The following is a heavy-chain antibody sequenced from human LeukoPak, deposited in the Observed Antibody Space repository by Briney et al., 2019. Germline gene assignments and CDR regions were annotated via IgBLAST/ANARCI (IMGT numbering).Heavy chain of an antibody. CDR3: ARSSPPYCSGGSCYPPNWFDP. CDR1: GYTFTSYY. CDR2: INPSGGST. Sequence: ASVKVSCKASGYTFTSYYMHWVRQAPGQGLEWIGIINPSGGSTSYAQKFQGRVTMTRDTSTSTVYMELSSLRSEDTAVYYCARSSPPYCSGGSCYPPNWFDPWGQGTLVTVSS. J-gene: IGHJ5*02. V-gene: IGHV1-46*01. D-gene: IGHD2-15*01.